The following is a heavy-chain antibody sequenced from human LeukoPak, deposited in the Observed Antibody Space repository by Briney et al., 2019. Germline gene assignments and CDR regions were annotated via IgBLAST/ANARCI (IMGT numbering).Heavy chain of an antibody. Sequence: GASVKVSCKASGYTFTSYAMHWVRQAPGQRLEWMGWINAGNGNTKYSQKFQGRVTITRDTSASTAYIELSSLRSEDTAVYYCARDAQTLYSSSPDYWGQGTLVTVSS. V-gene: IGHV1-3*01. CDR3: ARDAQTLYSSSPDY. CDR1: GYTFTSYA. J-gene: IGHJ4*02. D-gene: IGHD6-6*01. CDR2: INAGNGNT.